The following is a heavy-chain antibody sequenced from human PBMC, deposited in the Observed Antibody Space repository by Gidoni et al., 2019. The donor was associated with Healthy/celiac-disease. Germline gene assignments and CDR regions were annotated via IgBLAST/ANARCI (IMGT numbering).Heavy chain of an antibody. CDR3: ARGGYSYGLDY. D-gene: IGHD5-18*01. CDR1: GGSISSYY. CDR2: IYYSGST. V-gene: IGHV4-59*01. Sequence: QVQLQASGPGLVKPSETLSLTCTVSGGSISSYYWSWIRQPPGKGLEWIGYIYYSGSTNYNPSLKSRVTISVDTSKNQFSLKLSSVTAADTAVYYCARGGYSYGLDYWGQGTLVTVSS. J-gene: IGHJ4*02.